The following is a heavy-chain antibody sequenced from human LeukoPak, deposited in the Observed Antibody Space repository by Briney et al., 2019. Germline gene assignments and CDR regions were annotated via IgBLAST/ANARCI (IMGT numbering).Heavy chain of an antibody. CDR1: GFSFSSHG. D-gene: IGHD3-22*01. Sequence: GGSLRLSCAASGFSFSSHGMSWVRQAPGKGLEWVSGIIGGAGGTYYADSVKGRFTISRDNSKNSLYLQMNSLRTEDTALYYCAKDMDYDSSGYDYRGQGTLVTVSS. CDR2: IIGGAGGT. CDR3: AKDMDYDSSGYDY. J-gene: IGHJ4*02. V-gene: IGHV3-23*01.